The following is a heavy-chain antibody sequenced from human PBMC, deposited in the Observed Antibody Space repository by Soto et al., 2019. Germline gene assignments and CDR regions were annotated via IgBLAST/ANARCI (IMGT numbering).Heavy chain of an antibody. D-gene: IGHD3-10*01. J-gene: IGHJ6*02. Sequence: EVQLVESGGGLVKPGGSLRLSCAASGFTFSSYSMNWVRQAPGKGLEWVSSISSSSSYIYYADSVKGRFTISRDNAKNSLYLQMNSLRAEDTAVYYCARFGGFGSNYSYYGMDVWGQGTTVTVSS. V-gene: IGHV3-21*01. CDR3: ARFGGFGSNYSYYGMDV. CDR1: GFTFSSYS. CDR2: ISSSSSYI.